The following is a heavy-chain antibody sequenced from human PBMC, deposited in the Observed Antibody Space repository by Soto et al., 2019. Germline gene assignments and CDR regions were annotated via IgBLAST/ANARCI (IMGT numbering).Heavy chain of an antibody. V-gene: IGHV2-70*11. J-gene: IGHJ4*02. CDR3: ARALQQVAAPRYYFDY. CDR2: IDWDDDK. CDR1: GFSLSTSGMC. Sequence: SGPTLVKPTQTLTLTCTFSGFSLSTSGMCVSWIRQPPGKALEWLARIDWDDDKYYSTSLKTRLTISKDTSKNQVVLTMTNMDPVDTATYYCARALQQVAAPRYYFDYWGQGTLVTVSS. D-gene: IGHD6-19*01.